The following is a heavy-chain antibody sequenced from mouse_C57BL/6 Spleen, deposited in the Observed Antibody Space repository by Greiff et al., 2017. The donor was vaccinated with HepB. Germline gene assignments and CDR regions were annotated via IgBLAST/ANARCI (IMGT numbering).Heavy chain of an antibody. CDR2: IHPNSGST. CDR3: ARHYSKGGAMDY. J-gene: IGHJ4*01. V-gene: IGHV1-64*01. D-gene: IGHD2-5*01. CDR1: GYTFTSYW. Sequence: QVQLQQPGAELVKPGASVKLSCKASGYTFTSYWMHWVKQRPGQGLEWIGMIHPNSGSTNYNEKFKSKATLTVDKSSSTAYMQLSSLTSEDSAVYYCARHYSKGGAMDYWGQGTSVTVSS.